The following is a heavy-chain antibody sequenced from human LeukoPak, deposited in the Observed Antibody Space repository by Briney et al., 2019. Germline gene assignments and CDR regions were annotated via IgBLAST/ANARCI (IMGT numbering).Heavy chain of an antibody. J-gene: IGHJ4*02. Sequence: PSETLSLTCAVSGASISSYYWSWVRQPPGKELELIGYVSYSGITTYNPSLNSRVSISIETSKKHFSLRLSSVTAADTAVYYCARWYSSGWAFDYWGQGTLVTVSS. CDR2: VSYSGIT. CDR3: ARWYSSGWAFDY. D-gene: IGHD6-19*01. V-gene: IGHV4-59*01. CDR1: GASISSYY.